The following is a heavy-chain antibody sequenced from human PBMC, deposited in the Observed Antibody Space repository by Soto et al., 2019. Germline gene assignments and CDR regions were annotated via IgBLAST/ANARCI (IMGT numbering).Heavy chain of an antibody. CDR1: GFAFTNAW. J-gene: IGHJ4*02. D-gene: IGHD2-15*01. CDR3: ATDGATGYLSDGELYTQTI. Sequence: EVQLVESGGGLVKPGGSLRVSCAASGFAFTNAWMSWVRQAPGKGLEWVGRIKSKAAGSTTDYTAPVRGRFTISRDDSKGTLYPQMHSLKTADTAVYYCATDGATGYLSDGELYTQTIWGQGVLVTVSS. CDR2: IKSKAAGSTT. V-gene: IGHV3-15*01.